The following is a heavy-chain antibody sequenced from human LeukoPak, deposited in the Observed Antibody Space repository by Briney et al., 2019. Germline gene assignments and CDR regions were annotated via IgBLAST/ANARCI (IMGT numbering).Heavy chain of an antibody. D-gene: IGHD6-19*01. Sequence: GGSLRLSCAASGLTFDDYAMHWVRHAPGEGLEWVSLISGDGGSTYYADSVKGRFTISRDNSKNSLYLQMNSLRTEDTALYYCAKASIAVAGGTPTPFDYWGQGTLVTVSS. CDR3: AKASIAVAGGTPTPFDY. V-gene: IGHV3-43*02. J-gene: IGHJ4*02. CDR1: GLTFDDYA. CDR2: ISGDGGST.